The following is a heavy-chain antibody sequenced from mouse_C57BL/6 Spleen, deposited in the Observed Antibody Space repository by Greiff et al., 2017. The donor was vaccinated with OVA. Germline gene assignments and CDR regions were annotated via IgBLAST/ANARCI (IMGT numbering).Heavy chain of an antibody. J-gene: IGHJ4*01. CDR1: GFSFNTYA. Sequence: VQLQQSGGGLVQPKGSLKLSCAASGFSFNTYAMNWVRQAPGKGLEWVARIRSKSNNYATYYADSVKDRFTISRDDSESMLYLQMNNLKTEDTAMYYCVRQWYDYLYAMDYWGQGTSVTVSS. CDR3: VRQWYDYLYAMDY. D-gene: IGHD2-4*01. CDR2: IRSKSNNYAT. V-gene: IGHV10-1*01.